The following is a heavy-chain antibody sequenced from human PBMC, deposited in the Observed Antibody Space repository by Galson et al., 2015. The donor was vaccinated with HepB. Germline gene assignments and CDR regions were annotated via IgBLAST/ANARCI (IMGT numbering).Heavy chain of an antibody. V-gene: IGHV1-8*01. Sequence: SVKVSCKASGYTFTSYDINWVRQATGQGLEWMGWMNPNSGNTGYAQKFQSRVTMTRNTSISTAYMELSSLRSEDTAVYYCARVPSLRYCSSTSCRPGRGRYNWFDPWGQGTLVTVSS. CDR3: ARVPSLRYCSSTSCRPGRGRYNWFDP. D-gene: IGHD2-2*01. CDR1: GYTFTSYD. J-gene: IGHJ5*02. CDR2: MNPNSGNT.